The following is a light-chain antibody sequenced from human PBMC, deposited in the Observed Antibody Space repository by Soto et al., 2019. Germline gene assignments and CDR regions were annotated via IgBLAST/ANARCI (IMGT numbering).Light chain of an antibody. CDR2: AAS. J-gene: IGKJ5*01. CDR1: QNISVY. CDR3: QQRNYGPSGIT. Sequence: EIVFTQSPATLSLSPGERATLSCRASQNISVYLAWYRQKPGQAPRLLIYAASNRATGIPARFSGSGSGTDFTLTISSLEPEDFAVYFCQQRNYGPSGITFGQGTRLEIK. V-gene: IGKV3-11*01.